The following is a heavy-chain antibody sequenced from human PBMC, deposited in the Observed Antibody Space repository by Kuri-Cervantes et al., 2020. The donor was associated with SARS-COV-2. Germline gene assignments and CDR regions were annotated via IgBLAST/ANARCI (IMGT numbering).Heavy chain of an antibody. CDR1: GFTFSSYA. Sequence: GGSLRLSCAASGFTFSSYAMSWVRQAPGKGLEWVSAISGSGGSTYYADSVKGRFTISGDNSKNTLYLQMNSLRAEDTAVYYCAKGPVGATGAFDIWGHGTMVTVSS. CDR2: ISGSGGST. CDR3: AKGPVGATGAFDI. D-gene: IGHD1-26*01. V-gene: IGHV3-23*01. J-gene: IGHJ3*02.